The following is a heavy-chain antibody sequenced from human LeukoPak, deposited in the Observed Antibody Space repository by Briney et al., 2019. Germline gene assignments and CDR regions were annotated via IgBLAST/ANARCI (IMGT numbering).Heavy chain of an antibody. J-gene: IGHJ5*02. CDR3: ARERLAMVRGVIPKEAWGWFDP. D-gene: IGHD3-10*01. CDR2: FYTSGST. CDR1: GGSITSYD. V-gene: IGHV4-4*07. Sequence: SETLSLTCTVSGGSITSYDWSWIRQPAGKGLEWIGRFYTSGSTNYNPSLKSRVTMPLDTSKNQFSLELSSVTAADTAVYYCARERLAMVRGVIPKEAWGWFDPWGQGTLVTVSS.